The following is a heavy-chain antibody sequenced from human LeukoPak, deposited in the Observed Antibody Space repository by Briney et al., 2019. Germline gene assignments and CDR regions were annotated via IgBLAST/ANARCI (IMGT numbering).Heavy chain of an antibody. D-gene: IGHD2-2*01. Sequence: PGESLRLSCAASGFTFSSYGMHWVRQAPGKGLEWVAVIWYDGSNKYYADSVKGRFTISRDNSKNTLYLQMNSLRAEDTAVYYCARDQGAQDIVVVPAAAPDYYYYGMDVWGQGTTVTVSS. CDR1: GFTFSSYG. J-gene: IGHJ6*02. CDR2: IWYDGSNK. CDR3: ARDQGAQDIVVVPAAAPDYYYYGMDV. V-gene: IGHV3-33*01.